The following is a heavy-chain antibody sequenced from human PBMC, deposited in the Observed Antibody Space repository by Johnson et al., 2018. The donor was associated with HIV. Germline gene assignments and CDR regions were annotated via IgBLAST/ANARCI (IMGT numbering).Heavy chain of an antibody. J-gene: IGHJ3*02. D-gene: IGHD3-16*02. V-gene: IGHV3-30*02. CDR1: GFIFSSYG. CDR2: IRYDGSNK. CDR3: ARAIVIDAFDI. Sequence: VQLVESGGGVVQPGRSVRLSCAASGFIFSSYGMHWVRQAPGKGLEWVAFIRYDGSNKYYADSVKGRFTISRDNSKNTLYLQMNSLRAEDTALYYCARAIVIDAFDIWGQGTMVTVSS.